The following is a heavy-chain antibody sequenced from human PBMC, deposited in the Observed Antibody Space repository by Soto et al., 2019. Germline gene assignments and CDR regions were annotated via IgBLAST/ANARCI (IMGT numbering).Heavy chain of an antibody. J-gene: IGHJ4*02. CDR3: ARGQNSPDY. CDR1: GGSISSYF. V-gene: IGHV4-59*01. D-gene: IGHD1-7*01. CDR2: IYYSGST. Sequence: QVQLQESGPGLVKPSETLSLTCTVSGGSISSYFWSWILQPPGRGLEWIGNIYYSGSTSYNPSLKSRVPISVDTSKNQFSLKLTSVPAADTAVYYCARGQNSPDYWGQGTLLTVSS.